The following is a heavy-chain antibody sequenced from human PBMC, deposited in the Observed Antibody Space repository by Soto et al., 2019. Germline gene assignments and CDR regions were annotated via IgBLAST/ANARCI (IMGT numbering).Heavy chain of an antibody. D-gene: IGHD6-25*01. CDR2: IIPIFGTP. J-gene: IGHJ4*02. V-gene: IGHV1-69*13. CDR3: ATNEGRDGYSFDY. CDR1: GVTFSRQD. Sequence: ASVKVSCKASGVTFSRQDMRWVRQAPGQGLEWMGGIIPIFGTPQYAEKFQDRVTITADESTSKAYMELSSLTSEDTAVYYCATNEGRDGYSFDYWGQGTLVTVYS.